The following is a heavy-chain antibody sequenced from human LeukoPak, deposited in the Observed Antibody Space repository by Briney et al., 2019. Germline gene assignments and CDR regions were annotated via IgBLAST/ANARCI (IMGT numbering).Heavy chain of an antibody. CDR1: GNSISNYA. V-gene: IGHV1-69*13. Sequence: SVKVSCKASGNSISNYAVIWVRPAPGQGFEWMGGIIPIFGTADYAQKFQGRVTVTADQSTSTTYMALSSMKSEDTATYYCTTRACHAGGCSSSFYYYYGLHFWGQGTTVSVSS. D-gene: IGHD3-16*01. CDR2: IIPIFGTA. CDR3: TTRACHAGGCSSSFYYYYGLHF. J-gene: IGHJ6*02.